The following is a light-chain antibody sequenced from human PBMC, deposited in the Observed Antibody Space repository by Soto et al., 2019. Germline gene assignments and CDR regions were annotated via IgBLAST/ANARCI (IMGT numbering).Light chain of an antibody. V-gene: IGLV2-14*01. J-gene: IGLJ1*01. CDR2: EVS. CDR1: SSDVGGYNY. Sequence: QSALTQPASVSGSPGQSITISCTGTSSDVGGYNYVSWYQQHPGKAPKLMIYEVSNRPSGVSNRFSGSKSGNTASLTISGLQAEDEADYYCSSYTTSTTYVFGPGPKVT. CDR3: SSYTTSTTYV.